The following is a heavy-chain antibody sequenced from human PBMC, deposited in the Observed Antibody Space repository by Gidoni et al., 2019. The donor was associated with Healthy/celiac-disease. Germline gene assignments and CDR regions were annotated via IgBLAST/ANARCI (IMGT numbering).Heavy chain of an antibody. CDR3: TRVDYGDYEGDWFDP. Sequence: EVQLVESGGGLVKPGRSLRLSCTASGFTFGDYAMSWFRQAPGKGLEWVGFIRSKAYGGTTEYAASVKGRFTISRDDSKSIAYLQMNSLKTEDTAVYYCTRVDYGDYEGDWFDPWGQGTLVTVSS. V-gene: IGHV3-49*05. CDR1: GFTFGDYA. D-gene: IGHD4-17*01. J-gene: IGHJ5*02. CDR2: IRSKAYGGTT.